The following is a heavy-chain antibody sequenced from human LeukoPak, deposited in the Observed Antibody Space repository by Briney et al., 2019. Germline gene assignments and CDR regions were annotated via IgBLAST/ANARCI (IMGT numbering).Heavy chain of an antibody. J-gene: IGHJ6*03. V-gene: IGHV3-23*01. CDR1: GFTVSSNY. CDR2: ISGSGGST. CDR3: ARLYCSGGSCYDVYYYYYYMDV. D-gene: IGHD2-15*01. Sequence: PGGSLRLSCAASGFTVSSNYMSWVRQAPGKGLEWVSAISGSGGSTYFADSVKGRFTISRDNSKNTLYLQMNSLRAEDTAVYYCARLYCSGGSCYDVYYYYYYMDVWGKGTTVTVSS.